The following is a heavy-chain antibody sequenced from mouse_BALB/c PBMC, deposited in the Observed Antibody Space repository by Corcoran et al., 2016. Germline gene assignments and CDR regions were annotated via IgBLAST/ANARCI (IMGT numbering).Heavy chain of an antibody. J-gene: IGHJ2*01. CDR1: GFNIKDTY. CDR3: ALVEFITTVVADY. V-gene: IGHV14-3*02. D-gene: IGHD1-1*01. Sequence: EVQLQQSGAELVKPGASVKLSCTASGFNIKDTYMHWVKQRPEQGLEWIGRIDPANGNTKYDPKFQGKATITADTSSNTAYLQLSSLTSEDTAVYYCALVEFITTVVADYWGQGTTLTVSS. CDR2: IDPANGNT.